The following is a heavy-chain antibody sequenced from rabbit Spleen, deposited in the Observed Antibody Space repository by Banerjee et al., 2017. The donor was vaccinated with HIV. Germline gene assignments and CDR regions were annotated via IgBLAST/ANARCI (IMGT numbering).Heavy chain of an antibody. CDR3: ARDGDGDYFKL. J-gene: IGHJ4*01. V-gene: IGHV1S45*01. CDR1: GFSFSSSYW. Sequence: QEQLEESGGDLVKPEGSLTLTCAASGFSFSSSYWICWVRQAPGKGLEWIACIYAGSSGSTYYASWVNGRFTVSKASSTTATLQMTSLTAADTATYFCARDGDGDYFKLWGPGTLVTVS. CDR2: IYAGSSGST. D-gene: IGHD2-1*01.